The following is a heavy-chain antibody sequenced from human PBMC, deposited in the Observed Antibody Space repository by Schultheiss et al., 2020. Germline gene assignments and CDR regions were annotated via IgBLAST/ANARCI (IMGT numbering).Heavy chain of an antibody. D-gene: IGHD3-16*01. Sequence: APVKVSCKASGGTFSSYAISWVRQAPGQGLEWMGRINPDSGGTKYAQKFQDWVTMTWDTSINTAYMELSRLRSDDTAVYYCARWTRERATYDLWGQGTLVTVSS. V-gene: IGHV1-2*04. CDR2: INPDSGGT. CDR3: ARWTRERATYDL. J-gene: IGHJ4*02. CDR1: GGTFSSYA.